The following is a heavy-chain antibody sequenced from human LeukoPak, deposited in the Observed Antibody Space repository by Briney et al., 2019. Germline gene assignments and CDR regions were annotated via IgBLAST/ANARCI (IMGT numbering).Heavy chain of an antibody. CDR2: INPNSGGT. D-gene: IGHD4-17*01. CDR1: GYTFTDCY. J-gene: IGHJ4*02. Sequence: ASVKVSCKASGYTFTDCYIHWVRQAPAQGLEWMGWINPNSGGTNYAQKFLGRVTMTRHTSISTAYMELSRLRSDDTAVYYCARATLPRSDDYAFDYWGQGTLVTVSS. CDR3: ARATLPRSDDYAFDY. V-gene: IGHV1-2*02.